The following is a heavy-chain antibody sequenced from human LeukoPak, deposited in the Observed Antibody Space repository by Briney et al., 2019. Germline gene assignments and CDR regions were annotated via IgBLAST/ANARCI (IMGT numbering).Heavy chain of an antibody. V-gene: IGHV1-2*02. CDR3: ARTLPPNDYGDFLDY. Sequence: GASVKVSCKASGYTFTSYYMHWVRQAPGQGLEWMGWINPNSGGTNYAQKFQGRVTMTRDTSVSTAYMELSRLRSDDTAVYYCARTLPPNDYGDFLDYWGQGTLVTVSS. CDR2: INPNSGGT. CDR1: GYTFTSYY. J-gene: IGHJ4*02. D-gene: IGHD4-17*01.